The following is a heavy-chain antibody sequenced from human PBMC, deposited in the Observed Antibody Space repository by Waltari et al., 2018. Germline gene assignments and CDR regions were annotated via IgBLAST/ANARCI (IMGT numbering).Heavy chain of an antibody. CDR1: GFTFSSYA. Sequence: QVLLVESGGGVVQPGRSLRLSCAASGFTFSSYAMHWVRQAPGKGLEGVGVISYDGSNEYCADSVKGRFTISRDNSKNTLYLQMNNLRTEDTAVYYCARASGGRTNFLIDYWGQGTLVTVSS. J-gene: IGHJ4*02. CDR2: ISYDGSNE. D-gene: IGHD2-15*01. V-gene: IGHV3-30-3*01. CDR3: ARASGGRTNFLIDY.